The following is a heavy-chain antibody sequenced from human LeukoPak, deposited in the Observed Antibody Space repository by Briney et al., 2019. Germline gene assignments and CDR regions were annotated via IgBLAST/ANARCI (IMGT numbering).Heavy chain of an antibody. CDR3: TAERGSYYVY. CDR2: IKSKTDGGTT. J-gene: IGHJ4*02. D-gene: IGHD1-26*01. Sequence: PGGSLRLSCAASGFTFINAWMSWVRQAPGKGLEWVGRIKSKTDGGTTDYAAPVKGRFSISRDDSRNMVYVQMNSLKIEDTAVYYCTAERGSYYVYWGQGILVTVSS. V-gene: IGHV3-15*01. CDR1: GFTFINAW.